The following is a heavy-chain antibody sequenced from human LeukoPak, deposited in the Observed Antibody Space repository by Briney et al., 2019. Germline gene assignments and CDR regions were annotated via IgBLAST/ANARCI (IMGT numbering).Heavy chain of an antibody. V-gene: IGHV3-21*01. CDR2: ISSSSSYI. CDR3: ARENYYDSSGPPGTDY. CDR1: GFTFSSYS. Sequence: GGSLRLSXAASGFTFSSYSMNWVRQAPGKGLEWVSSISSSSSYIYYADSVKGRFTISRDNAKNSLYLQMNSLRAEDTAVYYCARENYYDSSGPPGTDYWGQGTLVTVSS. D-gene: IGHD3-22*01. J-gene: IGHJ4*02.